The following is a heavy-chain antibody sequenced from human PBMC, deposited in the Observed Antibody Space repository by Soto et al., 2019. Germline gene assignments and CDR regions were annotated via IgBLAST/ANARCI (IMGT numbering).Heavy chain of an antibody. Sequence: QVQLQESGPGLVKPSETLSLTCTVSGGSISRYYWSWIRQSPGKGLEWIGYMYNTGSTVYNPPFKSRVTISVDTSKNQFSLKLNSVTAADTAVYSCARDLWCYCGTDCYPLDVWGQGTTVTVSS. D-gene: IGHD2-21*02. V-gene: IGHV4-59*01. CDR2: MYNTGST. CDR3: ARDLWCYCGTDCYPLDV. CDR1: GGSISRYY. J-gene: IGHJ6*02.